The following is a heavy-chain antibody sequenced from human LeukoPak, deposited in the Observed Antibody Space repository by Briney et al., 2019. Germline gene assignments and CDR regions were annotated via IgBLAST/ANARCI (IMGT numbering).Heavy chain of an antibody. CDR2: IWYDGSNK. CDR1: GFTFSTYH. CDR3: AKARDYGDYVLDY. J-gene: IGHJ4*02. V-gene: IGHV3-33*06. D-gene: IGHD4-17*01. Sequence: GGSLRLSCAASGFTFSTYHMHWVRQAPGKGLEWVAVIWYDGSNKYYADSVKGRFTISRENSKNTLYLQMNSLRAEDTAVYYCAKARDYGDYVLDYWGQGTLVTVSS.